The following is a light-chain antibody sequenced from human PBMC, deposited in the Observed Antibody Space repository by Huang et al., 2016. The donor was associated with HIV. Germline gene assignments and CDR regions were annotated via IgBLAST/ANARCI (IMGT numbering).Light chain of an antibody. CDR3: QQYNDWPPLT. CDR1: HSVDSD. CDR2: DAS. V-gene: IGKV3-15*01. Sequence: EIEMTQSPATLSVSPGERATLSCRASHSVDSDLAWYQQKPGQAPRLLIYDASTRATGISAKFNGTGSGTEFSLSITNLQSEDFAVDYCQQYNDWPPLTFGGGTKVEI. J-gene: IGKJ4*01.